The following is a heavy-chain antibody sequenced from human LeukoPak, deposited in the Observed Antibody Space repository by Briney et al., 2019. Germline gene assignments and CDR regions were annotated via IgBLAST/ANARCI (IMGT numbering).Heavy chain of an antibody. Sequence: SETLSLTCSVSGDSISYFYWSWIRQAAGKGLEWIGRIYTSGSTNYNPSLKSRVTISVDTSKNQFSLKLSSVTAADTAVYYCARGLLWFGEGVANMDVWGKGTTVTISS. CDR3: ARGLLWFGEGVANMDV. V-gene: IGHV4-4*07. J-gene: IGHJ6*03. D-gene: IGHD3-10*01. CDR2: IYTSGST. CDR1: GDSISYFY.